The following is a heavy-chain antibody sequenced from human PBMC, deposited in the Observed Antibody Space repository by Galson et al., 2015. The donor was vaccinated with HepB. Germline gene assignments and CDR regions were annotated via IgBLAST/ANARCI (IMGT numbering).Heavy chain of an antibody. V-gene: IGHV3-21*01. CDR1: GFTFSSYS. J-gene: IGHJ4*02. D-gene: IGHD3-10*01. Sequence: SLRLSCAASGFTFSSYSMNWVRQAPGKGLEWVSSISSSSSYIYYADSVKGRFTISRDNAKNSLYLQMNSLRAEDTAVYYCARDPHYYGSGSYFDYWGQGTLATVSS. CDR3: ARDPHYYGSGSYFDY. CDR2: ISSSSSYI.